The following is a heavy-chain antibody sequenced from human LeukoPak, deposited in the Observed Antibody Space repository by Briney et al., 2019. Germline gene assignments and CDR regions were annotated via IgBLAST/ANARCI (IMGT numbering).Heavy chain of an antibody. CDR1: GFTFSSYA. V-gene: IGHV3-23*01. CDR2: ISGSGGST. Sequence: LSGGSLRLSCAASGFTFSSYAMSWVRQAPGKGLEWVSAISGSGGSTYYADSVKGRFTISRDNSKNTLYLQMNSLRAEDTAVYYCAKPPTGGYQLLFDYWGQGTLVTVSS. D-gene: IGHD2-2*01. J-gene: IGHJ4*02. CDR3: AKPPTGGYQLLFDY.